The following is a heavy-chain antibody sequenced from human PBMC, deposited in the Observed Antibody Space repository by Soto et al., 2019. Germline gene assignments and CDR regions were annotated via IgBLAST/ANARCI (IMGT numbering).Heavy chain of an antibody. CDR1: GFDFGDYY. CDR3: VRPYYSSSWFPFDR. Sequence: QVQLVESGGGLVKPGGSLRLSCTGSGFDFGDYYMSWIRQAPGKGLEWVSYIDSGDGTTYYTDSVKGRFTISRDNAKKTVYLQMSSVRVEDTALYSCVRPYYSSSWFPFDRWGQGTLVTVSS. CDR2: IDSGDGTT. D-gene: IGHD6-13*01. J-gene: IGHJ4*02. V-gene: IGHV3-11*01.